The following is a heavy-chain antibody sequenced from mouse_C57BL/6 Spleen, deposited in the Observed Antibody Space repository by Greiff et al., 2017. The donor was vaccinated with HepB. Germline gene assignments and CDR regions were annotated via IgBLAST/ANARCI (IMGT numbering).Heavy chain of an antibody. V-gene: IGHV2-2*01. CDR3: ATLANWDVDY. Sequence: VQLQQSGPGLVQPSQRLSITCTVSGFSLTSYGVHWVRQSPGKGLEWLGVLWSGGSTDYTAAFISRLSISKANSKSQVFFKMNSLQADDTAIYYCATLANWDVDYWGQGTTLTVSS. D-gene: IGHD4-1*01. CDR1: GFSLTSYG. J-gene: IGHJ2*01. CDR2: LWSGGST.